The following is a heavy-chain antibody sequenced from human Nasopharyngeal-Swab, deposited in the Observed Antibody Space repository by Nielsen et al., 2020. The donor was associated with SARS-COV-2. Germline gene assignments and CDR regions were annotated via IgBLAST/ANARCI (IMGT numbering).Heavy chain of an antibody. J-gene: IGHJ6*02. D-gene: IGHD2-15*01. V-gene: IGHV3-9*01. CDR3: AKVVAAHYYYYGMDV. CDR2: ISWNSGSI. Sequence: WIRQPPGKGLEWVSGISWNSGSIGYADSVKGRFTISGDNAKNSLYLQMNSLRAEDTALYYCAKVVAAHYYYYGMDVWGQGTTVTVSS.